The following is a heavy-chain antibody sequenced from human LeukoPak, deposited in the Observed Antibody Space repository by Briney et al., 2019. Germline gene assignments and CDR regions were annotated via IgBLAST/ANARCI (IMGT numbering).Heavy chain of an antibody. J-gene: IGHJ4*02. V-gene: IGHV4-34*01. CDR2: INHSEST. Sequence: SETLSLTCAVYGGSFSGYYWSWIRQPPGKGLEWIGEINHSESTNYNPSLKSRVTISVDTSKNQFSLKLSSVTAADTAVYYCARVGSGLRYFDWLLYYDYWGQGTLVTVSS. CDR3: ARVGSGLRYFDWLLYYDY. CDR1: GGSFSGYY. D-gene: IGHD3-9*01.